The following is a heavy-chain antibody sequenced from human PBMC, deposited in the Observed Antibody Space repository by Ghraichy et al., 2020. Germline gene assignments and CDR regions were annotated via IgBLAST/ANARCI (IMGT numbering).Heavy chain of an antibody. V-gene: IGHV3-23*01. Sequence: GGSLRLSCAASGFTFSTYDMSWVRQAPGKGLEWVSGISATGGRTYYADSVRGRFIVSRNNSKNTLYLQMNNLRAEDTAVYYCAKDRGIAVVPTDHWGQGTLVPVSS. D-gene: IGHD2-2*01. CDR3: AKDRGIAVVPTDH. J-gene: IGHJ4*02. CDR1: GFTFSTYD. CDR2: ISATGGRT.